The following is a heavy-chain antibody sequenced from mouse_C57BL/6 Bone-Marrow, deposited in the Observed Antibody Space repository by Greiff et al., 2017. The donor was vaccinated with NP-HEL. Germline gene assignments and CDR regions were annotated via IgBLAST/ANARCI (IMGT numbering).Heavy chain of an antibody. D-gene: IGHD1-1*01. CDR1: GSTFTSYW. Sequence: QVQLQQPGAELVKPGASVKLSCKASGSTFTSYWMQWVKQRPGQGLEWIGEIDPSDSYTNYNQKFKGKATLTVDTSSSTAYMQLSSLTSEDSAVYYCARDYYGSSHWYFDVWGTGTTVTVSS. CDR3: ARDYYGSSHWYFDV. V-gene: IGHV1-50*01. CDR2: IDPSDSYT. J-gene: IGHJ1*03.